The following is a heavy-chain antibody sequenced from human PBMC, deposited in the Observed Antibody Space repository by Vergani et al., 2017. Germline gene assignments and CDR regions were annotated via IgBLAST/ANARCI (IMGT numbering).Heavy chain of an antibody. Sequence: QLQLQESGPGLVKPSETLSLTCTVSGGSISSYYWSWIRQPAGKGLEWIGSIYYSGSTYYNPSLKSRVTISVDTSKNQFSLKLSSVTAADTAVYYCARVRYSSGSYYFDYWGQGTLVTVSS. V-gene: IGHV4-59*05. D-gene: IGHD6-19*01. CDR1: GGSISSYY. CDR2: IYYSGST. CDR3: ARVRYSSGSYYFDY. J-gene: IGHJ4*02.